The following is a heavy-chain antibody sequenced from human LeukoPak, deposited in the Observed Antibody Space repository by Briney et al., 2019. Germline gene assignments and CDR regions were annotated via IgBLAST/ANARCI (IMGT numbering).Heavy chain of an antibody. J-gene: IGHJ4*02. CDR2: MYHSGSI. CDR1: GYSITSGYY. CDR3: ARRGVVTTTFDL. Sequence: PSETLSLTCSVSGYSITSGYYWAWIRQPPGKGLEWIGCMYHSGSIHYNPSLKSRVTISEDTSKNQFSLRMTSLTAADTAVYYCARRGVVTTTFDLWGQGTPVAVSS. V-gene: IGHV4-38-2*01. D-gene: IGHD4-23*01.